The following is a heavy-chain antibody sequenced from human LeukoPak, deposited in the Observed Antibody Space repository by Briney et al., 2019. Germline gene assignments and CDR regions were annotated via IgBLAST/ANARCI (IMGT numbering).Heavy chain of an antibody. J-gene: IGHJ4*02. CDR1: GYTFTGYY. D-gene: IGHD5-18*01. CDR2: INPNSGGT. CDR3: AGFTAMAPDYFDY. V-gene: IGHV1-2*06. Sequence: ASVKVSCKASGYTFTGYYMHWVRQAPGQGLEWMGRINPNSGGTNYAQKFQGRVTMTRDTSISTAYMELSRLRSDDTAVYYCAGFTAMAPDYFDYWGQGTLVTVSS.